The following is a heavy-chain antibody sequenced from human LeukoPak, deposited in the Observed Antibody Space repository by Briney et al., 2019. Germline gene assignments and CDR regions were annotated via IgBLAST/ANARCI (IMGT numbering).Heavy chain of an antibody. D-gene: IGHD2-15*01. CDR2: INPNSGGT. CDR1: GYTFTGYY. Sequence: ASVKVSCKASGYTFTGYYMHWVRQAPGQGLEWMGRINPNSGGTNYAQKFQGRVTMTRDTSISTAYMELSRLRSDDTAVYYCARCELAATRGRGYYYGMDVWGQGTTVTVSS. V-gene: IGHV1-2*06. CDR3: ARCELAATRGRGYYYGMDV. J-gene: IGHJ6*02.